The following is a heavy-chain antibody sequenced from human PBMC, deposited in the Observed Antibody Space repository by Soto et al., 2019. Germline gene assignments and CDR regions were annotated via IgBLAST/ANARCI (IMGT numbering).Heavy chain of an antibody. CDR1: GYTFSNYG. CDR3: ARVVPGAEAWFGP. J-gene: IGHJ5*02. CDR2: ISLYSDGT. V-gene: IGHV1-18*01. Sequence: GASVKVSCKTSGYTFSNYGITRVRQAPGQPLEWLGWISLYSDGTNYAQKFQGRVSTTTDTSTTTAYMELRSLRSDDTAVYYCARVVPGAEAWFGPWGQGTLVTVSS. D-gene: IGHD2-2*01.